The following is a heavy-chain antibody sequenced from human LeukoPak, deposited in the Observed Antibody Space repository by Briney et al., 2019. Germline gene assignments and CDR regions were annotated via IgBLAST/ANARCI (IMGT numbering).Heavy chain of an antibody. CDR1: GFTFSSYA. V-gene: IGHV3-23*01. CDR2: ISGSGSST. Sequence: GGSLRLSCAASGFTFSSYAMSWVRQAPGKGLEWVSAISGSGSSTYYADSVKGRFTISRDNSKNTLYLQMNSLRAEDTAVYYCAKGQGVLWFGELSPPDYWGQGTLVTVSS. D-gene: IGHD3-10*01. J-gene: IGHJ4*02. CDR3: AKGQGVLWFGELSPPDY.